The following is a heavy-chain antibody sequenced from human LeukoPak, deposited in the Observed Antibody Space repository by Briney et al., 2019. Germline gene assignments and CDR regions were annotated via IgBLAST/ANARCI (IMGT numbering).Heavy chain of an antibody. J-gene: IGHJ6*04. Sequence: GGALRLSCAASGFTFSSYAMHWGRQGPGQGLGGGAVISYDGSNKYYADSVKGRFTISRDNSKNTLYLQMNSLRAEDTAVYYCARDLRFLEWFNPDVWGKGTTVTVSS. CDR1: GFTFSSYA. D-gene: IGHD3-3*01. CDR2: ISYDGSNK. V-gene: IGHV3-30*04. CDR3: ARDLRFLEWFNPDV.